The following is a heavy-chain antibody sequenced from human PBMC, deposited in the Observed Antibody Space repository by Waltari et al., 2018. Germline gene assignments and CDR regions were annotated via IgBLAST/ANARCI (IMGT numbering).Heavy chain of an antibody. CDR2: IWYDGSNK. V-gene: IGHV3-33*01. D-gene: IGHD1-1*01. J-gene: IGHJ4*02. Sequence: QVQLVESGGGVVQPGRSLRLSCAASGFTFSSYGMHWVRKAPGKGLDWVAVIWYDGSNKYYADSVKGRFTISRDNSKNTLYLQMNSLRAEDTAVYYCASGLGYMDYWGQGTLVTVSS. CDR1: GFTFSSYG. CDR3: ASGLGYMDY.